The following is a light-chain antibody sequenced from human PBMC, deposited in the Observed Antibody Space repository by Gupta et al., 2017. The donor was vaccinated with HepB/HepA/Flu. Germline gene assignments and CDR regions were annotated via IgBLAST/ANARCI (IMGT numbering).Light chain of an antibody. CDR1: SSNIGAGYD. CDR2: GNS. J-gene: IGLJ3*02. V-gene: IGLV1-40*01. CDR3: QSYDSSLSGWV. Sequence: QSVRPQPPPGSGPPGQRVTISCTGSSSNIGAGYDVRWYQQLPGTAPKLLIYGNSNRPSGVPDRFSGSKSGTSASLAITGLQAEDEADYYCQSYDSSLSGWVFGGGTKLTVL.